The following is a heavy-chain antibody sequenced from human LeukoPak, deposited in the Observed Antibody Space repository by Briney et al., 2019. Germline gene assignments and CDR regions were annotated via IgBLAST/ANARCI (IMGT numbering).Heavy chain of an antibody. J-gene: IGHJ4*02. D-gene: IGHD5-18*01. V-gene: IGHV3-30-3*01. CDR1: GFTFSSYA. CDR3: ARDIPHTNSYGIFDY. CDR2: ISYDGSNK. Sequence: GGSLRLSCAASGFTFSSYAMHWVRQAPGKGLEWVAVISYDGSNKYYADSVKGRFTISRDNSKNTLYLQMNSLRAEDTAVYYCARDIPHTNSYGIFDYWGQGTLVTVSS.